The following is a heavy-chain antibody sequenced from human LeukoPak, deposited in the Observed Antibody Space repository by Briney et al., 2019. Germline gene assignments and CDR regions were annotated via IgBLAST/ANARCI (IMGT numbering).Heavy chain of an antibody. CDR1: GYTFTSYY. CDR2: INPSGGST. J-gene: IGHJ6*03. V-gene: IGHV1-46*01. Sequence: ASVKVSCXASGYTFTSYYMHWVRQAPGQGLGWMGIINPSGGSTSYAQKFQGRVTMTRDTSTSTVYMELSSLRSEDTAVYYCASGGCGGSCYSIYYYYYMDVWGKGTTVTVSS. CDR3: ASGGCGGSCYSIYYYYYMDV. D-gene: IGHD2-15*01.